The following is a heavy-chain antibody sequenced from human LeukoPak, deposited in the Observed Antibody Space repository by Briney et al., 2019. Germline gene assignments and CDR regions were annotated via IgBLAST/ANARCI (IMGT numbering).Heavy chain of an antibody. D-gene: IGHD3-9*01. CDR2: ISSSSSYI. V-gene: IGHV3-21*01. Sequence: GGSLRLSCAASGFTFSSYSMNWVRQAPGKGLEWVSSISSSSSYIYYADSVKGRFTISRDNAKNSLYLQMDSLRAEDTAVYYCARDHPNYDILTGYYSTFDYWGQGTLVTVSS. CDR3: ARDHPNYDILTGYYSTFDY. CDR1: GFTFSSYS. J-gene: IGHJ4*02.